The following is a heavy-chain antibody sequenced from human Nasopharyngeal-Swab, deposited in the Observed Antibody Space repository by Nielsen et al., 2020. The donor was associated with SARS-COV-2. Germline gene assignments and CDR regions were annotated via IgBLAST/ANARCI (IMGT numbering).Heavy chain of an antibody. J-gene: IGHJ4*02. Sequence: GESLKISCAASGFTFSSYWMNWVRQAPGKGLEWVSSISSSSSYIYYADPVKGRFTISRDNAKNSLYLQMNSLRAEDTAVYYCARGRYFDWHVFDYWGQGTLVTVSS. V-gene: IGHV3-21*01. D-gene: IGHD3-9*01. CDR1: GFTFSSYW. CDR2: ISSSSSYI. CDR3: ARGRYFDWHVFDY.